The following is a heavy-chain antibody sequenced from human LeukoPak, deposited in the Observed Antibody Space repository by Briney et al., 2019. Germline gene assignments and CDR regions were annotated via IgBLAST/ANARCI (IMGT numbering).Heavy chain of an antibody. V-gene: IGHV3-23*01. CDR3: AKDQEIDGYPAFDY. J-gene: IGHJ4*02. CDR1: GFTFRSYI. Sequence: PGGSLRLSYEASGFTFRSYIMTWVRQAPGKGLEWVSTIKRNAAATFHADSAKDRFTNSRDDSKNTLHLQMNRLTADDTALYVCAKDQEIDGYPAFDYWGQGTLVTVSS. CDR2: IKRNAAAT. D-gene: IGHD3-22*01.